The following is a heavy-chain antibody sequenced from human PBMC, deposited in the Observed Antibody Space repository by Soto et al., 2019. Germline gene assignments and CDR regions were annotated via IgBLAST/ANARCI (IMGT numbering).Heavy chain of an antibody. CDR1: GGTFSSYA. CDR2: IIPIFGTA. Sequence: SVKVSCKASGGTFSSYAISWVRQAPGQGLEWMGGIIPIFGTANYAQKFQGRVTITADESTSTAYMELSSLRSEDTAVYYCARAGLDYYDSSGYSFDYWGQCTLFTVSS. D-gene: IGHD3-22*01. V-gene: IGHV1-69*13. CDR3: ARAGLDYYDSSGYSFDY. J-gene: IGHJ4*02.